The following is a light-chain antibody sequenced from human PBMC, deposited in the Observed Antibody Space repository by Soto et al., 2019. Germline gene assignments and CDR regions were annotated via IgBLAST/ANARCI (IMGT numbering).Light chain of an antibody. CDR1: SSDVGAYNY. J-gene: IGLJ2*01. V-gene: IGLV2-8*01. CDR3: TSYAGSSRHLV. CDR2: EVS. Sequence: QSALTQPPSASGSPGQSVTISCTGTSSDVGAYNYVSWYQHPPGKAPKLIIYEVSKRPSGVPDRFSGSKSGNTASLTVSGLQAEDEADFYCTSYAGSSRHLVFGGGTQLTVL.